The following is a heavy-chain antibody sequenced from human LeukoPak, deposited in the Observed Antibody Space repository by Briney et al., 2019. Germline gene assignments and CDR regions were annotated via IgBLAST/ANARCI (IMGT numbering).Heavy chain of an antibody. V-gene: IGHV3-74*01. CDR3: ARLLRFLDL. D-gene: IGHD3-16*01. J-gene: IGHJ2*01. CDR1: GFTFSTSW. CDR2: INGDGSDP. Sequence: QAGGSLRLSCEASGFTFSTSWLYWVRQAPGKGLEWVSRINGDGSDPSYADFVKGRFTISRDNAKNSLYLQMNSLRAEDTAVYYCARLLRFLDLWGRGTLVTVSS.